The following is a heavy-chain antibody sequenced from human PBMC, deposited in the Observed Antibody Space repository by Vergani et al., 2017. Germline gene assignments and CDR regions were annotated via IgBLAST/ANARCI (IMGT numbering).Heavy chain of an antibody. CDR2: IYYSGGT. CDR3: ARGEQLEVWFDP. D-gene: IGHD6-6*01. J-gene: IGHJ5*02. CDR1: GCSISSYY. Sequence: QVQLQESGPGLVKPSETLSLTCTVSGCSISSYYWSWIRQPPGKGLEWIGYIYYSGGTNYNPSLKSRVTISVDTSKNQFSLKLSSVTAADTAVYYCARGEQLEVWFDPWGQGTLVTVSS. V-gene: IGHV4-59*01.